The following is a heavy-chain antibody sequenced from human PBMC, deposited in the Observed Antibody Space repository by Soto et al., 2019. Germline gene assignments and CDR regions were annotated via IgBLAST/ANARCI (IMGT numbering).Heavy chain of an antibody. D-gene: IGHD5-12*01. CDR3: AKDIPGGYDPIGAFAI. Sequence: PGGSLRLSCAASGFTFSSYSMNWVRQAPGKGLEWVSSISSSSSYIYYADSVKGRFTISRDNSKNSLYLQMNSLRAEDTAVYYCAKDIPGGYDPIGAFAIWGQGTMVTVSS. V-gene: IGHV3-21*04. J-gene: IGHJ3*02. CDR1: GFTFSSYS. CDR2: ISSSSSYI.